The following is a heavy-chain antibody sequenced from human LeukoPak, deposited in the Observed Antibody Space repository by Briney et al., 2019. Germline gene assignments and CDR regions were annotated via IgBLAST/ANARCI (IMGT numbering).Heavy chain of an antibody. CDR2: ISSSSSTI. J-gene: IGHJ4*02. CDR1: GFTFSSYS. D-gene: IGHD7-27*01. Sequence: GGSLRLSCAASGFTFSSYSMNWVRQAPGKGLEWVSYISSSSSTIYYADSVKGRFTISRDNAKNSLCLQMNSLRAEDTAVYYCARGSNWGGGDYWGQGTLVTVFS. V-gene: IGHV3-48*01. CDR3: ARGSNWGGGDY.